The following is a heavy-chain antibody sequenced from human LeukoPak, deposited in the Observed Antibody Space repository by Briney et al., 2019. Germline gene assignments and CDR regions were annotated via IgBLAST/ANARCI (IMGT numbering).Heavy chain of an antibody. Sequence: GGSLRLSCAASGFTLSTYEMNWVCQAPGKGLEWVAYIGRYGVTTYYADSVKGRFTISGDNAKNSLNLQMNSLRAEDTAVYYCATLSDRNFYYSYGLDVWGQGTTVTVS. D-gene: IGHD1-14*01. CDR1: GFTLSTYE. J-gene: IGHJ6*02. V-gene: IGHV3-48*03. CDR2: IGRYGVTT. CDR3: ATLSDRNFYYSYGLDV.